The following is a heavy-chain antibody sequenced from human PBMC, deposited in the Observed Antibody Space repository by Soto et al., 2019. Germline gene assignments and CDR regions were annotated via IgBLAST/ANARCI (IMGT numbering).Heavy chain of an antibody. V-gene: IGHV3-7*01. D-gene: IGHD2-15*01. Sequence: EVQLVASGGGLVQPGGSLRLSCAASGFTFSSYWMSWFRQAPGKGLEWVANIKQDGSEKYYVDSVKGRFTISRDNAKNSWYLQMNSRRAEDTAVYYCAHTGYCSGGRCYSEDYYYYMDVWCKGTTVTVSS. CDR1: GFTFSSYW. J-gene: IGHJ6*03. CDR2: IKQDGSEK. CDR3: AHTGYCSGGRCYSEDYYYYMDV.